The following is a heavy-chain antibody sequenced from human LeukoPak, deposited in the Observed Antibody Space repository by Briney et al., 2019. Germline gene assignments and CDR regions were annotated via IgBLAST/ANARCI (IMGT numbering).Heavy chain of an antibody. J-gene: IGHJ1*01. Sequence: PGGSLRLSCAASGFTLSTYSMNWVRQAPGKGLEWVSSIGSSSSYIYYADSVKGRFTISRDNAKNSLYLQMNSLRDEDTAVYYCARRAAGRPGADYFQHWGQGILVTVSS. CDR2: IGSSSSYI. CDR3: ARRAAGRPGADYFQH. CDR1: GFTLSTYS. V-gene: IGHV3-21*01. D-gene: IGHD3-10*01.